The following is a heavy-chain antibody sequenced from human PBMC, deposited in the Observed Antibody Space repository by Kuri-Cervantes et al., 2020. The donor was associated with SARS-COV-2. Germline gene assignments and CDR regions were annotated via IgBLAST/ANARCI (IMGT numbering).Heavy chain of an antibody. Sequence: ASVKVSCKASGYIFTVYYVHWVRQAPGQGLEWMGMTNPSGGSTTYGQKFQGRVTMTRDTSTSTVFMQLSSLRSEDTALYYCARDSLSRRKSSDYMDVWGKGTTVTVSS. CDR1: GYIFTVYY. CDR2: TNPSGGST. J-gene: IGHJ6*03. CDR3: ARDSLSRRKSSDYMDV. V-gene: IGHV1-46*01.